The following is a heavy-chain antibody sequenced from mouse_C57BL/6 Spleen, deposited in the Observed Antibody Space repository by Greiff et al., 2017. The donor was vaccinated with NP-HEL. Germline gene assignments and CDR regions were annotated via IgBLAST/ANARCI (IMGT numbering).Heavy chain of an antibody. CDR2: ISDGGSYT. CDR3: ARSGDYDRAYAMDY. CDR1: GFTFSSYA. D-gene: IGHD2-4*01. J-gene: IGHJ4*01. V-gene: IGHV5-4*03. Sequence: EVKLVESGGGLVKPGGSLKLSCAASGFTFSSYAMSWVRQTPEKRLEWVATISDGGSYTYYPDNVKGRFTISRDNAKNNLYLQMSHLKSEDTAMDYCARSGDYDRAYAMDYWGQGTSVTVSS.